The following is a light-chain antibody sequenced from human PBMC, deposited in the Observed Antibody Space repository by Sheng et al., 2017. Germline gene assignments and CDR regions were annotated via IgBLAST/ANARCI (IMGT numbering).Light chain of an antibody. CDR2: GAS. CDR3: QQYDKWPLT. CDR1: QSVSSN. V-gene: IGKV3-15*01. J-gene: IGKJ4*01. Sequence: EIVMTQSPATLSLSPGERATLSCRASQSVSSNVAWYQQKPGLAPRLLIYGASSRATGFPARLSGSGSGTEFTLTISSLQSEDFAVYYCQQYDKWPLTFGGGTNGGDQT.